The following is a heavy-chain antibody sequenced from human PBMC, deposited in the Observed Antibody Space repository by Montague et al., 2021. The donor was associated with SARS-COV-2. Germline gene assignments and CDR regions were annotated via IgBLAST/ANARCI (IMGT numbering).Heavy chain of an antibody. J-gene: IGHJ6*03. D-gene: IGHD3-10*01. Sequence: SKTLSLTCAVHGGSFSTYSWNWIRQPPGKGLEWIGEIHHGGSTNYNPSLKSRVTISADTSKNQFSLKLTSMAAADTAVYYCARLGDGVVPSPILGVGPYYSYYYMDVWGKGTTVTVSS. V-gene: IGHV4-34*01. CDR3: ARLGDGVVPSPILGVGPYYSYYYMDV. CDR2: IHHGGST. CDR1: GGSFSTYS.